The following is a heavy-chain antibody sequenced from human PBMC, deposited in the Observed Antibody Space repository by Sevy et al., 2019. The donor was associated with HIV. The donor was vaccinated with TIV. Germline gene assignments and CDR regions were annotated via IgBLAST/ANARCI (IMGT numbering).Heavy chain of an antibody. CDR2: IYSGGST. CDR3: ARVNYYGSGTPTGGYYYYYYGMDV. J-gene: IGHJ6*02. D-gene: IGHD3-10*01. V-gene: IGHV3-53*01. Sequence: GGSLRLSCAASGFTVSSNYMSWVRQAPGKGLEWVSVIYSGGSTYYADSVKGRFTISRDNSKNTLYLQMNSLRAEDTAGYYCARVNYYGSGTPTGGYYYYYYGMDVWGQGTTVTVSS. CDR1: GFTVSSNY.